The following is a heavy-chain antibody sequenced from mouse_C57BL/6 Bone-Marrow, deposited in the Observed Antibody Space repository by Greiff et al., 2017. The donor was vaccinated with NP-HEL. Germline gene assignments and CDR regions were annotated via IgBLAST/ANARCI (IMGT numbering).Heavy chain of an antibody. CDR3: TRWGYYDEADY. J-gene: IGHJ2*01. CDR2: IDPETGGT. V-gene: IGHV1-15*01. Sequence: VQLQESGAELVRPGASVTLSCKASGYTFTDYEMHWVKQTPVHGLEWIGAIDPETGGTAYNQKFKGKAILTADKSSSTAYMELRSPTSEDSAVYYCTRWGYYDEADYWGQGTTLTVSS. D-gene: IGHD2-4*01. CDR1: GYTFTDYE.